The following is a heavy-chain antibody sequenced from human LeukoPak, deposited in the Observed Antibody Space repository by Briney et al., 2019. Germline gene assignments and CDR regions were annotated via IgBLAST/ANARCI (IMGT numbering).Heavy chain of an antibody. CDR2: IIPIFGTA. Sequence: ASVKVSCKASGGTFSSYAISWVRQAPGQGLEWMGGIIPIFGTANYAQKFQGRVTITADKSTSTAYMELSSLRSEDTAVYYCATSYYDILAGYRPLACWGQGALVTVSS. CDR3: ATSYYDILAGYRPLAC. J-gene: IGHJ4*02. CDR1: GGTFSSYA. V-gene: IGHV1-69*06. D-gene: IGHD3-9*01.